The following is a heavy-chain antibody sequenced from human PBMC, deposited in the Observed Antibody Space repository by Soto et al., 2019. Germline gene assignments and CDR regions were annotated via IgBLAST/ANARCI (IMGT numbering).Heavy chain of an antibody. CDR2: IIPILGIA. CDR1: GGTFSSYI. J-gene: IGHJ6*02. V-gene: IGHV1-69*02. CDR3: ANKDYDSSEYYYYGMDV. Sequence: QVQLVQSGAEVKKPGSSVKVSCKASGGTFSSYIISWVRQAPGQGLEWMGRIIPILGIANYAQKFQGRVTITADKSTSTDYVELSSLRSEDTAVYYCANKDYDSSEYYYYGMDVWGQGTTVTVSS. D-gene: IGHD3-22*01.